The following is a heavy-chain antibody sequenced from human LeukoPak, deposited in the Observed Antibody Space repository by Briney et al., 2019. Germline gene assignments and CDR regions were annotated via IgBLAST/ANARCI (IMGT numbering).Heavy chain of an antibody. CDR3: AKDGAAAGYYFDY. V-gene: IGHV3-30*02. D-gene: IGHD6-13*01. Sequence: PGGSLRLSCAASGFTFSSYGMHWVRQAPGKGLEWVAFIRYDGSNKYYADSVKGRFTISRDNSKNTLYLQMNSLRAEDTAVYYCAKDGAAAGYYFDYWGQGTLVTVSS. J-gene: IGHJ4*02. CDR2: IRYDGSNK. CDR1: GFTFSSYG.